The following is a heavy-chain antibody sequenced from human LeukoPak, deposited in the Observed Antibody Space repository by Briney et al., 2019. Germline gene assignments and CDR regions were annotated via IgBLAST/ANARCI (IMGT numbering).Heavy chain of an antibody. V-gene: IGHV3-7*01. CDR1: GFTFSSYW. D-gene: IGHD2-21*02. J-gene: IGHJ4*02. Sequence: GGSLRLSCAASGFTFSSYWMSWFRQAPGKGLEWVANIKQDGSEKYYVDSVKGRFTISRDNAKNSLYLQMNSLRAEDTAVYYCAGGIVVVTALDYWGQGTLVTVSS. CDR3: AGGIVVVTALDY. CDR2: IKQDGSEK.